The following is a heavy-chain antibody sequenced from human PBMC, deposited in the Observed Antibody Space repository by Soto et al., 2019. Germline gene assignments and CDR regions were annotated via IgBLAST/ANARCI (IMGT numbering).Heavy chain of an antibody. CDR3: ARPRGRISAFDI. CDR1: GGSISSYY. V-gene: IGHV4-59*01. J-gene: IGHJ3*02. Sequence: PSETLSLTCTVSGGSISSYYWSRIRQPPGKGLEWIGYIYYSGSTNYNPSLKSRVTISVDTSKNQFSLKLSSVTAADTAVYYCARPRGRISAFDIWGQGTMVTVSS. D-gene: IGHD5-12*01. CDR2: IYYSGST.